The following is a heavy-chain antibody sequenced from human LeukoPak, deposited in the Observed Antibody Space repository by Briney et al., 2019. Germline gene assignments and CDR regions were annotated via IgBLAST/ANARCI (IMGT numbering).Heavy chain of an antibody. CDR3: ARVRYSDTSTGYYGDGYFDY. V-gene: IGHV4-59*01. J-gene: IGHJ4*02. CDR1: GGSISSYY. Sequence: SETLSPTCTVSGGSISSYYWGWIRQPPGKGLEWIGYIYYTRSTHYNPSLKSRVTISVDTSKNQFSLKLSSVTAADTAVYCCARVRYSDTSTGYYGDGYFDYWGQGTLVTVSS. CDR2: IYYTRST. D-gene: IGHD3-9*01.